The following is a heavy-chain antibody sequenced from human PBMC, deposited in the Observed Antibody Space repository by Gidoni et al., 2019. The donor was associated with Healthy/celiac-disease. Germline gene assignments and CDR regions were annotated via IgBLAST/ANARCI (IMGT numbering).Heavy chain of an antibody. CDR3: ARDLGCSGGSCYSTAAFDI. Sequence: QVQLQESGPGLVKHSETLSLTCTVSGGSISSYYWSWIRQPPGKGLEWIGYIYYSGSTNYNPSLKSRVTISVDTSKNQFSLKLSSVTAADTAVYYCARDLGCSGGSCYSTAAFDIWGQGTMVTVSS. D-gene: IGHD2-15*01. J-gene: IGHJ3*02. CDR2: IYYSGST. V-gene: IGHV4-59*01. CDR1: GGSISSYY.